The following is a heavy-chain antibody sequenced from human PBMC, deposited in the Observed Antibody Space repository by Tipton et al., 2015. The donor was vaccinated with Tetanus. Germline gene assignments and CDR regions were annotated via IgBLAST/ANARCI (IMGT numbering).Heavy chain of an antibody. D-gene: IGHD3-10*01. CDR1: GGSISDYY. J-gene: IGHJ6*02. CDR2: INYSGTT. CDR3: ARDRDYYGSGSRGMDV. Sequence: TLSLTCTVSGGSISDYYWSWIRQPAGKGLEWIGYINYSGTTNYASSLQSRVIISVDTSKNQFSLKLNSVTAADTAVYYCARDRDYYGSGSRGMDVWGQGTRVTVSS. V-gene: IGHV4-59*01.